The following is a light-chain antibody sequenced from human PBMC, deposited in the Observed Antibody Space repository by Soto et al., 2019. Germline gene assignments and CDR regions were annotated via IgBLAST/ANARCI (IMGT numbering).Light chain of an antibody. Sequence: EIVLTQSPGTLSLSPGERATLSCRTSQSVSSSFLAWYQHKPGQAPRLLIFGASNRAAGIPDRFSGGGSGAEYTLTISSLQSEDYAVYYCHQYNNWPPWTFGQGTKVDIK. V-gene: IGKV3D-15*01. CDR3: HQYNNWPPWT. J-gene: IGKJ1*01. CDR2: GAS. CDR1: QSVSSSF.